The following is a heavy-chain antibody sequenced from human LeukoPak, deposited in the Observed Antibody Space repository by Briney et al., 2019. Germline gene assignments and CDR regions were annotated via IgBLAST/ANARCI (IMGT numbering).Heavy chain of an antibody. J-gene: IGHJ6*03. CDR3: ARVGYDFWSGYYQYYYYYYMDV. CDR2: IWYDGSNK. CDR1: GFTFSSYG. V-gene: IGHV3-33*01. D-gene: IGHD3-3*01. Sequence: GGSLRLSCAASGFTFSSYGMHWVRQAPGKGLEWVAVIWYDGSNKYYADSVKGRFTISRDNSKNTLYLQMNSLRAEDTAVYYCARVGYDFWSGYYQYYYYYYMDVWGKGTTVTVSS.